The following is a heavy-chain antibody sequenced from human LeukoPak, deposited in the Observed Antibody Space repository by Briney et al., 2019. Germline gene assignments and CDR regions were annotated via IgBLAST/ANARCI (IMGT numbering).Heavy chain of an antibody. CDR1: GGPFSNYY. CDR3: AREGYADTLSYYANFDH. D-gene: IGHD3-10*01. J-gene: IGHJ4*02. V-gene: IGHV4-4*07. Sequence: NPSETLTLTCTVSGGPFSNYYWNWIRQSAGKGLKWIGHIYSTGSTNYNPSLKSRVTMAVDTSKNRFSLKLNSVTAAETAVYYCAREGYADTLSYYANFDHGGQGTLVTVSS. CDR2: IYSTGST.